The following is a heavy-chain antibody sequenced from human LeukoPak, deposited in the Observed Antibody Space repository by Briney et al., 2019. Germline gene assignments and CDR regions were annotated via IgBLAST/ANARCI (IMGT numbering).Heavy chain of an antibody. Sequence: SETLSLTCTVSGGSISSGGYYWSWIRQHPGKGLGWIGYIYYSGSTYYNPSLKSRVTISVDTSKNQFSLKLSSVTAADTAVYYCARGGRYYYGNWFDPWGQGTLVTVS. CDR2: IYYSGST. D-gene: IGHD3-10*01. CDR3: ARGGRYYYGNWFDP. CDR1: GGSISSGGYY. V-gene: IGHV4-31*03. J-gene: IGHJ5*02.